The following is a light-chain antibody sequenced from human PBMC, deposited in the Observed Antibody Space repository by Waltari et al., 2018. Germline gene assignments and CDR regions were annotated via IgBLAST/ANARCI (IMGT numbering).Light chain of an antibody. CDR1: SSDIGSHSL. J-gene: IGLJ2*01. CDR2: EVT. V-gene: IGLV2-23*02. Sequence: QSSLTQPASVSGSPGQSITISCTGTSSDIGSHSLVSWYQQHPGKAPQTSSYEVTRRPVGVSDRFPGSKSDSRASLAISGLQAEDEADYWCCTYGGTSSIVLFGGGTRVTVL. CDR3: CTYGGTSSIVL.